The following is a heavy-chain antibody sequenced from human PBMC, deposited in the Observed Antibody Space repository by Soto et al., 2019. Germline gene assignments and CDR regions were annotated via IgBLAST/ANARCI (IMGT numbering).Heavy chain of an antibody. D-gene: IGHD2-2*01. J-gene: IGHJ5*02. CDR3: AKAGEYQLLWNWFDP. Sequence: GGSLRLSCAASGFTFSSYAMSWVRQAPGKGLEWVSAISGSGGSTYYADSVKGRFTISRDNSKNTLYLQMNSLRAEDTAVYYCAKAGEYQLLWNWFDPWGQGTLVTVSS. V-gene: IGHV3-23*01. CDR2: ISGSGGST. CDR1: GFTFSSYA.